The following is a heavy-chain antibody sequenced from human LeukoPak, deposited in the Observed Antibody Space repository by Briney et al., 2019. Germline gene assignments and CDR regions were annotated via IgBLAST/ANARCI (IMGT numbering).Heavy chain of an antibody. CDR2: INPNSGGT. CDR1: GYTFTGYY. J-gene: IGHJ3*02. CDR3: ARVADCTNGVCYTTDAFDI. Sequence: ASVKVSCKASGYTFTGYYMHWVRQAPGQGLEWMGRINPNSGGTNYAQKLQGRVTMTTDTSTSTAYMELRSLRSDDTAVYYCARVADCTNGVCYTTDAFDIWGQGTMVTVSS. D-gene: IGHD2-8*01. V-gene: IGHV1-2*06.